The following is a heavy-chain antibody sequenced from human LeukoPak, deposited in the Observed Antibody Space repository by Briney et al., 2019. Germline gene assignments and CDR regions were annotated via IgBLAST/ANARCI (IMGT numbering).Heavy chain of an antibody. Sequence: ASVKVSCKASGYTFTGYYMHWVRQAPGQGLEWMGWINPNSGGTNYAQKFQGRVTMTRDTSISTAYMELSRPRSDDTAVYYCAGPYSSSWYSYFQHWGQGTLVTVSS. V-gene: IGHV1-2*02. CDR2: INPNSGGT. D-gene: IGHD6-13*01. CDR1: GYTFTGYY. CDR3: AGPYSSSWYSYFQH. J-gene: IGHJ1*01.